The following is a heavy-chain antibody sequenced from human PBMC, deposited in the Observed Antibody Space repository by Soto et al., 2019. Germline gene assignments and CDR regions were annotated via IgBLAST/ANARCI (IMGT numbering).Heavy chain of an antibody. CDR1: GFSISSNN. J-gene: IGHJ6*02. V-gene: IGHV3-53*01. Sequence: GGSLRLSCAASGFSISSNNMNWVRQAPGKGLEWVSIIYSGDSTSYADSVKGRFTISRDNSKNTLYLQMNSLRAEDTAAYYCAKPPYSSSPYHHYRKDVWSQGTTVTVSS. CDR3: AKPPYSSSPYHHYRKDV. CDR2: IYSGDST. D-gene: IGHD6-6*01.